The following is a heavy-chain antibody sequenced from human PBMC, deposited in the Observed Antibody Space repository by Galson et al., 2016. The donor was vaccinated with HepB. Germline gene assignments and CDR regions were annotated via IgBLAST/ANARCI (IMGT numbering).Heavy chain of an antibody. CDR3: AQYYYDSSGFLEYFQH. V-gene: IGHV3-7*03. CDR1: GFTFSSYW. D-gene: IGHD3-22*01. J-gene: IGHJ1*01. CDR2: IKQDGSEK. Sequence: SLRLSCAASGFTFSSYWMSWVRQAPGKGLEWVANIKQDGSEKYYVDSVKGRFTISRDNAKNSLYLQMNSLRAEDTAAYYCAQYYYDSSGFLEYFQHWGQGTRVTVSS.